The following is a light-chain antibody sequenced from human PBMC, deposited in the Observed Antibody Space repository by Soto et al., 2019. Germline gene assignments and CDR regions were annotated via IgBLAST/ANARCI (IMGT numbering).Light chain of an antibody. CDR1: QTITTY. CDR2: GAS. CDR3: QQSYTTPIT. Sequence: DIQLTQSPSSLSASVVDRGTISCRASQTITTYLSWFQQKPGKAPKLLVYGASSLQSGVPSRFSGSGSGTEFTLTISSLQSEDFATYYCQQSYTTPITFGQGTRLEI. V-gene: IGKV1-39*01. J-gene: IGKJ5*01.